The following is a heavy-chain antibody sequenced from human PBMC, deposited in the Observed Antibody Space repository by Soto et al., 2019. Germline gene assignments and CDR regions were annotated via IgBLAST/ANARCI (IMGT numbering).Heavy chain of an antibody. CDR3: ARYIPGVRYYGMDV. V-gene: IGHV3-64*04. J-gene: IGHJ6*02. D-gene: IGHD2-2*01. Sequence: GGSLRLSCAASGFTLSGYAMDWVRQAPGKGLEYVSGISSNGVGTYYADSVKGRFTISRDNSGNTLFLEMYSLRAEDTAVYYCARYIPGVRYYGMDVWGQGTTVTVSS. CDR2: ISSNGVGT. CDR1: GFTLSGYA.